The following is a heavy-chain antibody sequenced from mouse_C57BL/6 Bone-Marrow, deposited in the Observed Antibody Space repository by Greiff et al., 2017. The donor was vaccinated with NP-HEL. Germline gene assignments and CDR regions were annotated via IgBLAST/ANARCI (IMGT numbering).Heavy chain of an antibody. J-gene: IGHJ4*01. V-gene: IGHV1-19*01. CDR1: GYTFTDYY. CDR3: ARYSNPYYYAMDY. CDR2: INPYNGGT. Sequence: EVKLMESGPVLVKPGASVKMSCKASGYTFTDYYMNWVKQSHGKSLEWIGVINPYNGGTSYNQKFKGKATLTVDKSSSTAYMELNSLTSEDSAVYYCARYSNPYYYAMDYWGQGTSVTVSS. D-gene: IGHD2-5*01.